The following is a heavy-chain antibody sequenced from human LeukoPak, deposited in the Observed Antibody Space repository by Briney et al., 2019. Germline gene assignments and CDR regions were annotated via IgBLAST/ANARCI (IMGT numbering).Heavy chain of an antibody. CDR2: ISYDGSNK. V-gene: IGHV3-30*04. Sequence: PGGSLRLSCAASGFTFSSYAMHWVRQAPGKGLEWVAVISYDGSNKYYADSVKGRFTISRDNSKNTLYLQMNSLRAEDTAVYYCARHPPWGSSSWYYFDYWGQGTLVTVSS. D-gene: IGHD6-13*01. CDR3: ARHPPWGSSSWYYFDY. CDR1: GFTFSSYA. J-gene: IGHJ4*02.